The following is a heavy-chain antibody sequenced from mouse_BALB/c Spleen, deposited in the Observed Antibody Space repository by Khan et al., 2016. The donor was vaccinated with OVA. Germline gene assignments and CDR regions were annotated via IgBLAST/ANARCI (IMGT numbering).Heavy chain of an antibody. CDR2: IDPANGNT. CDR1: GFNIKDTY. V-gene: IGHV14-3*02. D-gene: IGHD1-2*01. CDR3: GYSLLLYAMDY. J-gene: IGHJ4*01. Sequence: VQLQQSGAELMKPGASVKLSCTVSGFNIKDTYMHWVKQRPEQGLEWIGRIDPANGNTKYDPNFQGKATMTADTSSNTAYLQLSSLTSEDTAVYYWGYSLLLYAMDYWGQGTSVTVSS.